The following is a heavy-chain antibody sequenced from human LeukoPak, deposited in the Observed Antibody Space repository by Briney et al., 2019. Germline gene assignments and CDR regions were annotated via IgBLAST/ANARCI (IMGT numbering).Heavy chain of an antibody. D-gene: IGHD2-2*01. CDR1: GYSISSGYY. V-gene: IGHV4-38-2*01. J-gene: IGHJ5*02. CDR3: ARVLAPRRIVVVPAAMGGWFDP. CDR2: IYHSGST. Sequence: PSETLSLTCAVSGYSISSGYYWGWIRQPPGKGLEWIGSIYHSGSTYYNPSLKSRVTISVDTSKNQFSLKLSSVTAADTAVYYCARVLAPRRIVVVPAAMGGWFDPWGQGTLVTVSS.